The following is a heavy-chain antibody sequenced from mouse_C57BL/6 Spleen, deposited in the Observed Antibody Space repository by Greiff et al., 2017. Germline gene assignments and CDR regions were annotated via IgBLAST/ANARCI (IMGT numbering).Heavy chain of an antibody. CDR3: ARGLTGWYFDV. Sequence: QVQLKQPGAELVKPGASVKLSCKASGYTFTSYWMQWVKQRPGQGLEWIGEIDPSDSYTNYNQKFKGKATLTVDTSSSTAYMQLSSLTSEDSAVYYCARGLTGWYFDVWGTGTTVTVSS. J-gene: IGHJ1*03. CDR1: GYTFTSYW. V-gene: IGHV1-50*01. CDR2: IDPSDSYT. D-gene: IGHD1-1*01.